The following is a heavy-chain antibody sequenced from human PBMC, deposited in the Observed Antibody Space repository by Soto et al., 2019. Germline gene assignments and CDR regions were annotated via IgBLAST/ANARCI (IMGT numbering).Heavy chain of an antibody. Sequence: QVQLQQWGAGLLKPSETLSLTCAVYGGSFSGYYWTWIHQPPGTGLEWIGEINHSGSTNYNQSLKSRVTMSVDTAKNQFSLKLTSVTAADAAVYYCARDKITGLVDYWGQGTLVTVSS. J-gene: IGHJ4*02. CDR3: ARDKITGLVDY. D-gene: IGHD2-8*02. V-gene: IGHV4-34*01. CDR2: INHSGST. CDR1: GGSFSGYY.